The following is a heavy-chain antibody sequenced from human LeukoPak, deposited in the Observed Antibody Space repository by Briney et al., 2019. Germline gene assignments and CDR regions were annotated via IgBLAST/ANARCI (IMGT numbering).Heavy chain of an antibody. CDR1: GGFIIRSSYY. D-gene: IGHD6-25*01. CDR2: IDYTGST. CDR3: VRHRGGSGYSDLDAFEI. Sequence: SETLSLTCSVSGGFIIRSSYYWGWIRQTPGKGLEWIASIDYTGSTYYNPSLGSRVTISVDTSKNQFSLKLSSVTAADMGVHYCVRHRGGSGYSDLDAFEIWGQGTMVTASS. J-gene: IGHJ3*02. V-gene: IGHV4-39*01.